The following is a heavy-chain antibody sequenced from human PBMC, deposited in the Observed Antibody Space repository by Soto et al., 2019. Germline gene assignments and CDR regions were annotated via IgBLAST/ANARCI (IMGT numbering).Heavy chain of an antibody. V-gene: IGHV3-23*01. CDR3: AKDPNDYDSSAYYVEY. CDR2: ISDSGDKT. D-gene: IGHD3-22*01. Sequence: PGGALRLSCAASGFTFSSYAMSWVRQAPGKGLEWVSAISDSGDKTYYADSVKGRFTVSRDNSKNTLYLQMNSLRAEDTAVYFCAKDPNDYDSSAYYVEYWGRGTLVTVSS. CDR1: GFTFSSYA. J-gene: IGHJ4*02.